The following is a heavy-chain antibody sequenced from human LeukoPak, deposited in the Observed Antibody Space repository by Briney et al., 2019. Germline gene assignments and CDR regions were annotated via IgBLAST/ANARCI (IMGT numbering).Heavy chain of an antibody. CDR1: GYTFTGYY. Sequence: ASVKVSCKASGYTFTGYYMHWVRQAPGQGLEWMGWINPNSGGTNYAQKFQGRVTMTRDTSISTAYMELSRLRSDDTAVYYCARGYCSGGSCYWFDPWGQGTLVTVSS. D-gene: IGHD2-15*01. CDR2: INPNSGGT. V-gene: IGHV1-2*02. J-gene: IGHJ5*02. CDR3: ARGYCSGGSCYWFDP.